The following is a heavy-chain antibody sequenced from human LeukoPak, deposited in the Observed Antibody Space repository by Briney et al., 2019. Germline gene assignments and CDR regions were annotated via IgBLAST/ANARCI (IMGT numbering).Heavy chain of an antibody. D-gene: IGHD3-22*01. CDR3: ARDPTPHDSSGYYRCYYGMDL. Sequence: GGSLRLSCAASGFTFNSYWMHWVRQAPGKGLVWVSRINSDGSSTSYADSVKGRFTISRDNAKNTLYLQMNSLRAEDTAVYYCARDPTPHDSSGYYRCYYGMDLWGQGTTVTVSS. CDR1: GFTFNSYW. CDR2: INSDGSST. J-gene: IGHJ6*02. V-gene: IGHV3-74*01.